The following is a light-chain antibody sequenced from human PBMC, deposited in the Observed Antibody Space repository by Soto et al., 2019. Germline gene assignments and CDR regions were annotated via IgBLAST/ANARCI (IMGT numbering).Light chain of an antibody. J-gene: IGKJ4*01. CDR1: QSIDTY. CDR3: QQSDSTPLT. Sequence: DIQMTQSPSSLSASVGDRVTIPCRASQSIDTYLNWYQQKPGKAPKLLIYAASSLQSGVPSRFSGSGSGTDVTLTISNLQPEDFATYFCQQSDSTPLTFGGGTKVDI. CDR2: AAS. V-gene: IGKV1-39*01.